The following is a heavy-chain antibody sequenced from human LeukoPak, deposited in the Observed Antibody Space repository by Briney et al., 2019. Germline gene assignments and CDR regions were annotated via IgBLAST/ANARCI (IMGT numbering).Heavy chain of an antibody. Sequence: KTSGTLSLTCAVSGGSISSSNWWSWVRQPPGKGLEWIGEIYHRGSTNYNPSLKSRVTISVDKSKNQFSLKLSFVTAADTAVYYCARMMYDSSGYYIDYWGQGTLVTVSS. CDR2: IYHRGST. V-gene: IGHV4-4*02. D-gene: IGHD3-22*01. J-gene: IGHJ4*02. CDR1: GGSISSSNW. CDR3: ARMMYDSSGYYIDY.